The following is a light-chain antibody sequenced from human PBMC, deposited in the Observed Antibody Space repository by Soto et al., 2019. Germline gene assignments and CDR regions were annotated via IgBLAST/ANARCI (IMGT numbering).Light chain of an antibody. V-gene: IGKV3-15*01. J-gene: IGKJ5*01. Sequence: EIVLASYTTTLSLSPWEGATFSCRASESVGSNLAWYQQKPGQAPSLLIYTTSTRASGVPARFSGSGSGTEFTLTINSLQTEDFGLYYCQQYGTSFAFGQGTRLE. CDR2: TTS. CDR1: ESVGSN. CDR3: QQYGTSFA.